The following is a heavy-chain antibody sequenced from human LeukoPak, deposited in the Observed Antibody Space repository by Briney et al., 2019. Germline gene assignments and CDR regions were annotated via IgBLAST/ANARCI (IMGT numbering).Heavy chain of an antibody. CDR2: ISWNSGSI. CDR3: AKDIEYSSSSYFDY. D-gene: IGHD6-6*01. V-gene: IGHV3-9*01. CDR1: GFTFSSYA. Sequence: PGGSLRLSCAASGFTFSSYAMSWVRQAPGKGLEWVSGISWNSGSIGYADSVKGRFTISRDNAKNSLYLQMYSLRAEDTALYYCAKDIEYSSSSYFDYWGQGTLVTVSS. J-gene: IGHJ4*02.